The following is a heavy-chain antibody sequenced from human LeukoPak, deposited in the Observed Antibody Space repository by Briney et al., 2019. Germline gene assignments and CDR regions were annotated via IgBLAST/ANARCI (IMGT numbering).Heavy chain of an antibody. D-gene: IGHD3-3*01. V-gene: IGHV3-15*01. CDR3: SRHACFGVFITGGEAFDV. Sequence: GGPLRLSCVASGITFSQDWMSWLRQAPGKGLEWVGRIKNKKEGRKTDSAAPVKGRFSISRDDSKDTLYWQMTSLKSDHTAVYYCSRHACFGVFITGGEAFDVWGQGTMVTVS. CDR2: IKNKKEGRKT. J-gene: IGHJ3*01. CDR1: GITFSQDW.